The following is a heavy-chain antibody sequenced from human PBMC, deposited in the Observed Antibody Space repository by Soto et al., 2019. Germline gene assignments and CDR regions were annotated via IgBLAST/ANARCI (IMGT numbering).Heavy chain of an antibody. V-gene: IGHV1-18*01. Sequence: ASVKVSCKASGYTFTSYDINWVRQATGQGLEWMGWISAYNGNTNYAQKLQGRVTMTTDTSTSTAYMELRSLRSDDTAVYYCARWDGSYQINYYYYGMDVWGQGTTVTVSS. CDR2: ISAYNGNT. CDR1: GYTFTSYD. J-gene: IGHJ6*02. D-gene: IGHD1-26*01. CDR3: ARWDGSYQINYYYYGMDV.